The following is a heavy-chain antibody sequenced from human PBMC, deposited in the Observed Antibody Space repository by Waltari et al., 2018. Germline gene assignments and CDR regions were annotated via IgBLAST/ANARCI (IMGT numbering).Heavy chain of an antibody. CDR2: IYSGGST. Sequence: EVQLVESGGGLIQPGGSLRLSCAAYGFTVSSNYMSWVRQAPGKGLEWVSVIYSGGSTYYADSVKGRFTISRDNSKNTLYLQMNSLRAEDTAVYYCAREVDGYDYPHRGWFDPWGQGTLVTVSS. J-gene: IGHJ5*02. V-gene: IGHV3-53*01. D-gene: IGHD5-12*01. CDR1: GFTVSSNY. CDR3: AREVDGYDYPHRGWFDP.